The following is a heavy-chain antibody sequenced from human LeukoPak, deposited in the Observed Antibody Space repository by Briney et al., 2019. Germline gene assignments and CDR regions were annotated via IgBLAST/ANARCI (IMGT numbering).Heavy chain of an antibody. V-gene: IGHV4-59*01. D-gene: IGHD3-22*01. Sequence: SETLSLTCTVSGGSISSYYWSWIRQPPGKGLEWIGYIYYSGSTNYNPSLKSRVTISVDTSKNQFSLKLSSVTAADTAVYYCARVNTYYYDSSGYPVVDYWGQGTLVTVSS. J-gene: IGHJ4*02. CDR1: GGSISSYY. CDR3: ARVNTYYYDSSGYPVVDY. CDR2: IYYSGST.